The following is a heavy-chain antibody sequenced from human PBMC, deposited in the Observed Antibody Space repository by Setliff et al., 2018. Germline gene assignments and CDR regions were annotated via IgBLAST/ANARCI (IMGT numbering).Heavy chain of an antibody. CDR1: GGSFSGYY. Sequence: NPSETLSLTCAVYGGSFSGYYWSWIRQPPGKGPEWIGEINHSGSTNYNPSLKSRVTISADTSKNQFSLKLSSVAAADTAVYYCARGGYSYGHHYYYYMDVWGKGTTVTVSS. J-gene: IGHJ6*03. V-gene: IGHV4-34*01. D-gene: IGHD5-18*01. CDR3: ARGGYSYGHHYYYYMDV. CDR2: INHSGST.